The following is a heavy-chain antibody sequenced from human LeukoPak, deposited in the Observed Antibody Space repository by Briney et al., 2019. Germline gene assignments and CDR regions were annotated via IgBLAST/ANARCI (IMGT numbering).Heavy chain of an antibody. D-gene: IGHD6-13*01. J-gene: IGHJ4*02. CDR1: GYTFTDYY. Sequence: GASVTVSCKASGYTFTDYYIHWVRQAPGQGLEWMGWINPKSGDTNYAQKFQGRITMTRDTSISTAYMELSRLRSDDTAIYYCAGQRSWYGHWGQGTLVTVSS. CDR2: INPKSGDT. CDR3: AGQRSWYGH. V-gene: IGHV1-2*02.